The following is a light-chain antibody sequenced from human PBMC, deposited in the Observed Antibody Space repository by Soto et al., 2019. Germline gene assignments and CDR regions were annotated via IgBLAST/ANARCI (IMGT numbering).Light chain of an antibody. Sequence: EIVMTQSPATLSVSPGERATLSCRASQSVSSNLAWYQQKPGQAPRLLIYGASTRATGIPARFSGSGSGTEFTLTISSLQSEDFVLYYCQQYNNWPSWTFGQGTKVEI. J-gene: IGKJ1*01. V-gene: IGKV3-15*01. CDR3: QQYNNWPSWT. CDR2: GAS. CDR1: QSVSSN.